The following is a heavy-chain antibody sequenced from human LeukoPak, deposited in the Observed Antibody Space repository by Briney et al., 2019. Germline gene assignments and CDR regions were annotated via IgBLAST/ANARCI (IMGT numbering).Heavy chain of an antibody. J-gene: IGHJ1*01. D-gene: IGHD3-10*01. CDR1: GYXFXXXX. V-gene: IGHV5-10-1*01. Sequence: XGYXFXXXXISXVRQMPGKGLEWMGXIDPSDSYTNYSPSFQGHVTTSADKSISTAYLQWSSLKASDTAMYYCARHGYGSDAEYFQHWGQGTLVTVSS. CDR3: ARHGYGSDAEYFQH. CDR2: IDPSDSYT.